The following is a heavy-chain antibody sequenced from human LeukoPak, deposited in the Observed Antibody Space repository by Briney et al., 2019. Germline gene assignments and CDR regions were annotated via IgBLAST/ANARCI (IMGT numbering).Heavy chain of an antibody. D-gene: IGHD3-9*01. Sequence: PGGSLRLSCAASGFTFSSYSMNWVRQAPGKGLEWVSSISSSSNYIYYADSVKGRFTISRDNAKNSLYLQMNSLRAEDTAVYYCVSRYIDWFVPAGVWGQGTTVTVSS. CDR3: VSRYIDWFVPAGV. CDR2: ISSSSNYI. V-gene: IGHV3-21*06. CDR1: GFTFSSYS. J-gene: IGHJ6*02.